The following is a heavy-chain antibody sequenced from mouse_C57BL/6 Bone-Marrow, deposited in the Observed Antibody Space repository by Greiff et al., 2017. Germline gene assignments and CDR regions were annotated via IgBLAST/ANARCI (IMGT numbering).Heavy chain of an antibody. D-gene: IGHD2-2*01. CDR2: IYPGGGYT. V-gene: IGHV1-63*01. Sequence: QVQLQQSGAELVRPGTSVKMSCKASGYTFTNYWIGWAKQRPGHGLEWIGDIYPGGGYTNYNEKVKGKATMTAEKYASTAYMQFSSLTSEYSDIYYCARATVTTYYAMDYWGQGTSVTVSS. CDR1: GYTFTNYW. CDR3: ARATVTTYYAMDY. J-gene: IGHJ4*01.